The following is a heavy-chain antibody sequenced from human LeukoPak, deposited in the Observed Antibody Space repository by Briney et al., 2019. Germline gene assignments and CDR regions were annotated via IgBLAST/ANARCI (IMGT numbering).Heavy chain of an antibody. V-gene: IGHV1-69*04. CDR3: ARDSACGGGDCYSPMDV. Sequence: ASVKVSCKASGGTFSSYAISWVRQAPGQGLEWMGRIIPILGIANYAQKFQGRVTITADKSTSTAYMELSSLRSEDTAVYCCARDSACGGGDCYSPMDVWGQGTTVTVSS. D-gene: IGHD2-21*02. J-gene: IGHJ6*02. CDR2: IIPILGIA. CDR1: GGTFSSYA.